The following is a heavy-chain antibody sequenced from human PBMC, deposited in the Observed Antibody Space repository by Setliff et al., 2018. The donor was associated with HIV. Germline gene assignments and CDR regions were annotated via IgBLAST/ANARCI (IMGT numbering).Heavy chain of an antibody. D-gene: IGHD4-4*01. CDR3: TTEGSMTTMTT. Sequence: SETLSLTCAVSGVSISSQYWSWIRQPPGKGLEWIGFIYYNVNNNYNPSLKSRVSISIDTSKNQFSLTLTSATAADTAVYYCTTEGSMTTMTTWGQGTLVTVSS. CDR2: IYYNVNN. J-gene: IGHJ4*02. V-gene: IGHV4-59*11. CDR1: GVSISSQY.